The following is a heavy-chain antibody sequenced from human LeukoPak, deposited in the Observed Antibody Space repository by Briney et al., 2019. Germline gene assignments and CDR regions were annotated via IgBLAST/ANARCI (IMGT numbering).Heavy chain of an antibody. CDR1: GFTFSSYD. V-gene: IGHV3-23*01. Sequence: AGGSLRLSCAASGFTFSSYDMHWVRQAPGKGLEWVSGISGSGGSTNYADSVKGRFTISRDSSKNTLYLQMNSLRAEDTAVYYCAKVSNYYYYYGMDVWGQGTTVTVSS. CDR2: ISGSGGST. J-gene: IGHJ6*02. CDR3: AKVSNYYYYYGMDV.